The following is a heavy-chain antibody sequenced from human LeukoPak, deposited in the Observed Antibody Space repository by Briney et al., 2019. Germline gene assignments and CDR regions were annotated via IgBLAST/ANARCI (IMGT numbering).Heavy chain of an antibody. CDR3: ARGRYGPRLGN. J-gene: IGHJ4*02. D-gene: IGHD3-16*01. CDR1: GASFSDSY. CDR2: INNSGST. V-gene: IGHV4-34*01. Sequence: PSETLSLTCAVYGASFSDSYWSWIRQSAEKGLEWIGEINNSGSTSYNPSLNSRVIMSVDRSKNQFSLRLTSVTAADTAVYYCARGRYGPRLGNWGQGTLVTVFS.